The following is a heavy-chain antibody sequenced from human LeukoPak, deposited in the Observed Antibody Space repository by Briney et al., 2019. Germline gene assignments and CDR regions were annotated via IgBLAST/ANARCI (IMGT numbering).Heavy chain of an antibody. Sequence: GGSLRLSCAASGFTFSDYYMSWIRQAPGKGLEWVSYISSSGSTIYYADSVKGRFTISRDNAKNSLYLQMNSLRAEDTAVYYCAGDRYGGNSAVDYWGQGTLVTVSS. CDR3: AGDRYGGNSAVDY. D-gene: IGHD4-17*01. CDR2: ISSSGSTI. V-gene: IGHV3-11*01. CDR1: GFTFSDYY. J-gene: IGHJ4*02.